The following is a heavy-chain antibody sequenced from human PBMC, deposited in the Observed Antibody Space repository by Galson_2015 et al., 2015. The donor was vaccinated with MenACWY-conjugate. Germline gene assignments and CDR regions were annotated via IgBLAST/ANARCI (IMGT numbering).Heavy chain of an antibody. V-gene: IGHV3-30*07. CDR2: ISNDGRNK. CDR1: GFTLSFFA. D-gene: IGHD3-16*01. CDR3: ARSYVPGSDRKNYYMDV. J-gene: IGHJ6*03. Sequence: SLRLSCAASGFTLSFFAVHWVRQAPGKGLEWVALISNDGRNKFYADSVKGRFTISRDNAKNMLFLQMNSLKVEDTAVYYCARSYVPGSDRKNYYMDVWGRGTTVTVSS.